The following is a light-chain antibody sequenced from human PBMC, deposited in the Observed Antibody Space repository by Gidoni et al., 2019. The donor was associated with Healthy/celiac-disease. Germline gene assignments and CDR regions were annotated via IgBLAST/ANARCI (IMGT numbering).Light chain of an antibody. V-gene: IGLV1-47*01. CDR1: SSNIGSHS. CDR3: AVWDDSLSGHWV. Sequence: QSVLTQPPSASGTPGQRVTISCSGSSSNIGSHSVYWYQQLPGTAPKLLIYRNNQRPSGVPDRFSGSKSGTSASLAISGLRSEDEADYYCAVWDDSLSGHWVFGGGTKLTVL. CDR2: RNN. J-gene: IGLJ3*02.